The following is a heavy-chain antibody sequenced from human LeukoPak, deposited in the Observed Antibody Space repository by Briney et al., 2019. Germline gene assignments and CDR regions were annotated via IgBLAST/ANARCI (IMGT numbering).Heavy chain of an antibody. Sequence: GGSLRLSCAASGFTVSSNYMSWVRQAPGKGLEWVSVIYSGGSTYYADSVKGRFTISRDNSKNTLYLQMNSLRAEDTAVYCCARAGGTIFGVVIPFDYWGQGTLVTVFS. J-gene: IGHJ4*02. CDR2: IYSGGST. V-gene: IGHV3-66*02. D-gene: IGHD3-3*01. CDR1: GFTVSSNY. CDR3: ARAGGTIFGVVIPFDY.